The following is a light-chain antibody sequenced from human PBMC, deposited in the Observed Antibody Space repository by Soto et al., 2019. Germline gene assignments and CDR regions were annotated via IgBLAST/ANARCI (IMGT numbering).Light chain of an antibody. CDR3: QQSYSTPYT. J-gene: IGKJ2*01. V-gene: IGKV1-39*01. Sequence: DIQMTQSPSSLSASVGDRVTITCRASQSISNYLNWFQQEPGKAPQLLIYAASSLPSGVPSRFSGSGSGTDFTLTISSLQPEDFATYYCQQSYSTPYTFGQGNKLEIK. CDR2: AAS. CDR1: QSISNY.